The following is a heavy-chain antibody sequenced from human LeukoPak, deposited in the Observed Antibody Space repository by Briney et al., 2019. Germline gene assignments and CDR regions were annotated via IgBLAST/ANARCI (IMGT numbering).Heavy chain of an antibody. V-gene: IGHV3-48*03. D-gene: IGHD3-10*02. CDR1: GFTFSSYE. Sequence: GWSLRLSCAASGFTFSSYEMNWVRQAPGKGLEWVSYISSSGSTIYYADSVKGRFTISRDNAKNSLYLQMNSLRAEDTAVYYCAELGITMIGGVWGKGTTVTISS. CDR3: AELGITMIGGV. CDR2: ISSSGSTI. J-gene: IGHJ6*04.